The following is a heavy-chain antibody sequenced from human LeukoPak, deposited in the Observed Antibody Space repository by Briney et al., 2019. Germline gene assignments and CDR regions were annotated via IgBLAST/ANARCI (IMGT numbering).Heavy chain of an antibody. J-gene: IGHJ4*02. V-gene: IGHV1-69*13. Sequence: GASVKVSCKASGGTFSSYAIRWVRPAPGQGLEWMGGIIPIFGTANYAQKFQGRVTITADESTSTAYMELSSLRSEDTAVYYCARVRVAVAGYLDYWGQGTLVTVSS. CDR2: IIPIFGTA. CDR3: ARVRVAVAGYLDY. CDR1: GGTFSSYA. D-gene: IGHD6-19*01.